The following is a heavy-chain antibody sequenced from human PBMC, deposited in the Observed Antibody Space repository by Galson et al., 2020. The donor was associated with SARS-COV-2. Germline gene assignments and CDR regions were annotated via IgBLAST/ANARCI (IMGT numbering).Heavy chain of an antibody. J-gene: IGHJ4*02. D-gene: IGHD2-2*02. V-gene: IGHV3-15*01. CDR1: GFTFSNAW. CDR2: IKSKTDGGTT. CDR3: TTELGPGYCSSTSCYMAGH. Sequence: GGSLRLSCAASGFTFSNAWMSWVRQAPGKGLEWVGRIKSKTDGGTTDYAAPVKGRFTISRDDSKNTLYLQMNSLKTEDTAVYYCTTELGPGYCSSTSCYMAGHWGQGTLVTVSS.